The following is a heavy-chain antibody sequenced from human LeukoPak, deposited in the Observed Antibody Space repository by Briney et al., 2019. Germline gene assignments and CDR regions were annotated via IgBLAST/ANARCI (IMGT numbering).Heavy chain of an antibody. J-gene: IGHJ5*02. CDR1: RGSINSYF. V-gene: IGHV4-4*07. CDR3: ARDAITAVEGNWFDP. D-gene: IGHD5-24*01. Sequence: SETLSLTCTVSRGSINSYFWSWIRQPAGKGLEWIGRIYPSGVTRYNPFLQSRVTLSVDTSKNQYSLKLTSVSAADTAVYYCARDAITAVEGNWFDPWGQGTLVTVSS. CDR2: IYPSGVT.